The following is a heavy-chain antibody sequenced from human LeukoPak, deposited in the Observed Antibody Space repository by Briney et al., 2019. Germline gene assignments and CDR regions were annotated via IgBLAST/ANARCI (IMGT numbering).Heavy chain of an antibody. CDR3: ARGGSGWYYYYYMDV. V-gene: IGHV1-18*01. CDR1: GYTFTSYG. CDR2: ISAYNGNT. J-gene: IGHJ6*03. D-gene: IGHD6-19*01. Sequence: ASVKVSCKASGYTFTSYGISWVRQAPGQGLEWMGWISAYNGNTNYAQKLQGRVTMTTDTSASTAYMELRSLRSEDTAVYYCARGGSGWYYYYYMDVWGKGTTVTVSS.